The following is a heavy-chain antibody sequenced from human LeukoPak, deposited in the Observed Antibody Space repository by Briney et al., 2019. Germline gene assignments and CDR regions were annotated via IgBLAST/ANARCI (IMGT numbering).Heavy chain of an antibody. J-gene: IGHJ6*03. Sequence: SETLSLTCTVSGGSISTSGYYWGWIRQPPGKGLEWIGNIYYSGRNYFNPSLKSRVAISVDTSKNQFSLKLTSVTAADTAIYYCARHMFSYDSNARPSHYYMDVWGKGATVTISS. CDR3: ARHMFSYDSNARPSHYYMDV. CDR1: GGSISTSGYY. CDR2: IYYSGRN. D-gene: IGHD3-22*01. V-gene: IGHV4-39*01.